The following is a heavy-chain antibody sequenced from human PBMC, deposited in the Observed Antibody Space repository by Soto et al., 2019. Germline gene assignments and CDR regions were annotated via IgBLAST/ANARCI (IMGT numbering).Heavy chain of an antibody. CDR1: GFTFSNYG. J-gene: IGHJ6*02. V-gene: IGHV3-33*01. Sequence: QVQLVESGGGVVQPGRSLRLSCAASGFTFSNYGMHWVRQAPGKGLEWVAIIWYDGSNEYCADSVKGRFTISRDNSRNTLYLQLNSLRAEDTAVYYCARVRGWFYGSGSYDGVDVRGQGTTVTVSS. CDR2: IWYDGSNE. CDR3: ARVRGWFYGSGSYDGVDV. D-gene: IGHD3-10*01.